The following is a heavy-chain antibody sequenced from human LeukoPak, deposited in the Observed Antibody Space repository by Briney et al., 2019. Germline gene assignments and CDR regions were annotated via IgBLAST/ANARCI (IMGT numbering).Heavy chain of an antibody. V-gene: IGHV3-48*02. J-gene: IGHJ4*02. CDR3: AKSSYDSGSYYNAPFDD. D-gene: IGHD3-10*01. CDR1: GFTFSSFG. Sequence: GGSLRLSCAASGFTFSSFGMGWVRQAPGKGPVWLSYISRDSSSIYYADSVKGRFTISRDNAKNSLYLQMNSLRDEDTAVYYCAKSSYDSGSYYNAPFDDWGQGTLVTVSS. CDR2: ISRDSSSI.